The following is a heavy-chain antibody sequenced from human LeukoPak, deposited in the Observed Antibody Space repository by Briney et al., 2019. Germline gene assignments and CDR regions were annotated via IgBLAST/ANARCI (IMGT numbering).Heavy chain of an antibody. D-gene: IGHD3-22*01. Sequence: PSETLSLTCTVSGGSISSYYWSWIRQPPGKGLEWIGYIYYSGSTYYNPSLKSRVTISVDTSKNQFSLKLSSVTAADTAVYYCARVLSDSSGYSDAFDIWGQGTMVTVSS. CDR2: IYYSGST. CDR3: ARVLSDSSGYSDAFDI. J-gene: IGHJ3*02. V-gene: IGHV4-59*12. CDR1: GGSISSYY.